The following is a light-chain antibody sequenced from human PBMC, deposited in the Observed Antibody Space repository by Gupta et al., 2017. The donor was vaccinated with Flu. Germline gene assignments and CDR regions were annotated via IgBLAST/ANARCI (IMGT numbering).Light chain of an antibody. CDR1: SGHSSYA. CDR3: QTWGTGIRV. J-gene: IGLJ3*02. CDR2: LNSDGSH. Sequence: QLLLTQSPSASASLAASVKLTCTLRSGHSSYAIAWHQQQPEKGPRYLMKLNSDGSHSKGDGIPDRFSGSSSGAERYLTISSLQSEDEADYYCQTWGTGIRVFGGGTKLTGL. V-gene: IGLV4-69*01.